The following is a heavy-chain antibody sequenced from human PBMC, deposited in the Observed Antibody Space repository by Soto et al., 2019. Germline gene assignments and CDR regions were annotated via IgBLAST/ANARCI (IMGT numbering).Heavy chain of an antibody. V-gene: IGHV1-18*01. CDR3: ARESTERGLDY. J-gene: IGHJ4*02. Sequence: QVQLVQSGAEVKKPGASVKVSCKASGYTFTTYGISWVRQAPGQGLEWMGWISAYNGNTNYAQNLQGRVTMTTDTSTSTAYMELWVLRSDDTAVYNCARESTERGLDYWGQGTLVTVSS. CDR1: GYTFTTYG. CDR2: ISAYNGNT. D-gene: IGHD3-16*01.